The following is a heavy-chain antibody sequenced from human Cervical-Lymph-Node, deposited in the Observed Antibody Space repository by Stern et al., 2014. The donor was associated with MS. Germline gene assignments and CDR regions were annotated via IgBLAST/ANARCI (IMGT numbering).Heavy chain of an antibody. CDR2: ISPMFGRA. J-gene: IGHJ4*02. D-gene: IGHD3-16*01. CDR3: ARERDNSYAFDS. CDR1: GGIFSTSV. Sequence: HVQLVESGAEMRKPGSSVRVSCQASGGIFSTSVIRWLRQAPGQGLEWMGGISPMFGRANYAQRFQGSVTITADESTSTVYMGLTSLRSEDTAVYYCARERDNSYAFDSWGQGTLVTVSS. V-gene: IGHV1-69*01.